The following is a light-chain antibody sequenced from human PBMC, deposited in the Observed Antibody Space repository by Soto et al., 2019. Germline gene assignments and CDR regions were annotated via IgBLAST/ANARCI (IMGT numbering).Light chain of an antibody. Sequence: EIVLTQSPGTLSLSPGETATLSSRASQSVSSSYLAWYQQKPGQAPRLLIYGASSRATGIPDRFSGSGSGTDFTLTISRLEPEDFAVYYCQHYGSSLTVGGGTKVEIK. CDR2: GAS. J-gene: IGKJ4*01. CDR1: QSVSSSY. CDR3: QHYGSSLT. V-gene: IGKV3-20*01.